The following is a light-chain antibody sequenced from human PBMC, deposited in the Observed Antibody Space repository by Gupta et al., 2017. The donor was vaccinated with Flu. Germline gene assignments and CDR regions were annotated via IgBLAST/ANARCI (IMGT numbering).Light chain of an antibody. CDR2: DVS. V-gene: IGLV2-11*01. CDR1: SGDVGGYNY. J-gene: IGLJ3*02. CDR3: CSYAGSYTRV. Sequence: QSALTQPRSVSGSPGQSVTISYTGTSGDVGGYNYVSWYQQHPGKAPKVMIYDVSKRPAVVPDRFSGSKSGNTASLTISGLQAEDEADYYCCSYAGSYTRVFGGGTKLTVL.